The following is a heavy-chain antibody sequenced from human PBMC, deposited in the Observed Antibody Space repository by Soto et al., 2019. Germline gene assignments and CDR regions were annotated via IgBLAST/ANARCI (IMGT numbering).Heavy chain of an antibody. Sequence: SGPTLVNPTQTLTLTCTFSGFSFSTSQVGVGWIRQPPGKAQEWHALIYWDDDKRYSPSLRSRLTITKDTSKNQVVLTMTNMDPVDTATYYCAHRPGGYISGWDNGYFDFWGRGALVTVSS. CDR2: IYWDDDK. CDR1: GFSFSTSQVG. CDR3: AHRPGGYISGWDNGYFDF. D-gene: IGHD6-19*01. J-gene: IGHJ4*02. V-gene: IGHV2-5*02.